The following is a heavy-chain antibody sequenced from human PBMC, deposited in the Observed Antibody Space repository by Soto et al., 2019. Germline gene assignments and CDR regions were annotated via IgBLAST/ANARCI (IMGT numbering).Heavy chain of an antibody. CDR3: ARLPKGSLVSA. CDR2: IYSSSDKT. J-gene: IGHJ4*02. Sequence: GGSLRLSCIASGFSFSDYSMNWVRQAPGKGLQWVSYIYSSSDKTSYADSVKVRFTVSRDNAKNALFLEMNSLRDDDTTTYYCARLPKGSLVSAWGQGTRVTVSS. V-gene: IGHV3-48*02. D-gene: IGHD2-21*02. CDR1: GFSFSDYS.